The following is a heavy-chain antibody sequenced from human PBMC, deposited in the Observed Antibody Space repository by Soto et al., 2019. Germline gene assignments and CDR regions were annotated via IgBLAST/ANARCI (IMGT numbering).Heavy chain of an antibody. CDR3: ARDFIVGDPDDFDY. V-gene: IGHV3-30*04. J-gene: IGHJ4*02. CDR2: ISYDGRVK. D-gene: IGHD1-26*01. Sequence: KGLEWVAVISYDGRVKYYVDSVKGRFTISRDDSKNTLYLQMNGLRVDDTAVYYCARDFIVGDPDDFDYWGQGTLVIV.